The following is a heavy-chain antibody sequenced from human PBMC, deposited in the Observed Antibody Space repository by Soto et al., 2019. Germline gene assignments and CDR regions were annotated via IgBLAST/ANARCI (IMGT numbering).Heavy chain of an antibody. CDR3: AKEDVAYCGGDCYSSSFDY. D-gene: IGHD2-21*02. Sequence: GGSLRLSCAASGFTFSSYAMSWVRQAPGKGLEWVSAISGSGGSTYYADSVKGRFTISRDNSKNTLYLQMNSLRAEDTAVYYCAKEDVAYCGGDCYSSSFDYWDQGTLVTVSS. CDR2: ISGSGGST. V-gene: IGHV3-23*01. J-gene: IGHJ4*02. CDR1: GFTFSSYA.